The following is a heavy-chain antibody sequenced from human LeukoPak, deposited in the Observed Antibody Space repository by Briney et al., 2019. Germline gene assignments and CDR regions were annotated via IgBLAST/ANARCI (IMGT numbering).Heavy chain of an antibody. CDR2: INSDGSST. D-gene: IGHD3-22*01. Sequence: SXXXXGXTXXSYXMHWVRHAPGKGLVXXSRINSDGSSTNYADSVKGRFTISRDNAKNTLYLQVNSLRAEDTAVYFCARGTNYYDSTGMSDWGQGTLVTVSS. V-gene: IGHV3-74*01. CDR1: GXTXXSYX. CDR3: ARGTNYYDSTGMSD. J-gene: IGHJ4*02.